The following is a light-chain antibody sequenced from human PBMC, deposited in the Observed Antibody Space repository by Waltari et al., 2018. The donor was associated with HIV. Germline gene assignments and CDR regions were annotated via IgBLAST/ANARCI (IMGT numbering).Light chain of an antibody. CDR2: GAS. CDR1: QSVSNN. Sequence: EIVMTQSPATLYVSPGESATLSCRASQSVSNNLAWYQQKPGQAPRLLMFGASTRASGIPARFSGSGSGTEFTLTISSLQSEDFAVYYCQQYNNGPPWTFGQGTKVEIK. CDR3: QQYNNGPPWT. J-gene: IGKJ1*01. V-gene: IGKV3-15*01.